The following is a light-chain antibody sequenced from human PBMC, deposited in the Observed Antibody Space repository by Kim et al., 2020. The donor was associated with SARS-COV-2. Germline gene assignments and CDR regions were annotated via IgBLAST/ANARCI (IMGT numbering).Light chain of an antibody. V-gene: IGLV6-57*03. Sequence: GKTVTIASTRSDGSIDDNYVQWYQQRAGGVPTTVICEDDQRPSGVSDRFSGSIDNSSNSASLTISGLRTEDVADYYCQSYNRDNVLFGGGTQLTVL. CDR1: DGSIDDNY. CDR3: QSYNRDNVL. J-gene: IGLJ2*01. CDR2: EDD.